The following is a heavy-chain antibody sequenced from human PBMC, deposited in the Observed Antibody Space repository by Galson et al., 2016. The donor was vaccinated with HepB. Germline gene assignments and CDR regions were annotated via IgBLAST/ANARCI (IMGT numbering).Heavy chain of an antibody. V-gene: IGHV2-5*02. CDR1: GFSLRTTGVG. CDR3: AHMLRGNWFDP. D-gene: IGHD3-10*01. CDR2: IYWDDDK. Sequence: PALVKPTQTLTLTCSFSGFSLRTTGVGVGWIRQPPGKALHWLAHIYWDDDKYFSPSLKSRLTITKDTSKNQVVLTMTNMNPVDTATYYCAHMLRGNWFDPWGQGILVTVSS. J-gene: IGHJ5*02.